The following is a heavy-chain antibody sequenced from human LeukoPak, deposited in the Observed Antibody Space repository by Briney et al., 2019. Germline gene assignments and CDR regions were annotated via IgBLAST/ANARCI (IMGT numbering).Heavy chain of an antibody. CDR2: IHSSGST. J-gene: IGHJ6*02. V-gene: IGHV4-59*01. Sequence: PSETLSLTCTVSGGSIRSYYWSWIRQPPGKNLEWIGYIHSSGSTSYNPSLRSRVAISADTSRNQVSLNLKFLTSADTAVYYCARDGGAPIYGLDVWGQGTTVTVSS. CDR3: ARDGGAPIYGLDV. D-gene: IGHD3-16*01. CDR1: GGSIRSYY.